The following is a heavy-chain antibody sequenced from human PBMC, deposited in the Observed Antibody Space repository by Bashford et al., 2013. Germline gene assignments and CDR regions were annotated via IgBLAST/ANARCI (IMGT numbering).Heavy chain of an antibody. D-gene: IGHD2-15*01. CDR3: AKGTLSYCTTGTCYPLDY. CDR1: GFTFNNYA. V-gene: IGHV3-23*01. Sequence: GGSLRLSCAASGFTFNNYAMSWVRQAPGKGLEWVSAIVGNGDNAVYVDSVEGRFTFSRDNSKNTLYLQMNSLRAEDTAVYYCAKGTLSYCTTGTCYPLDYWGQGTLVTVSS. J-gene: IGHJ4*02. CDR2: IVGNGDNA.